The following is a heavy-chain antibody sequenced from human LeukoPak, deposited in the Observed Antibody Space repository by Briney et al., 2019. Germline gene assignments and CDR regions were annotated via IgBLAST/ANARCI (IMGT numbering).Heavy chain of an antibody. J-gene: IGHJ4*02. CDR3: ARDPEDIVVVVAATPGYFDY. V-gene: IGHV4-38-2*02. CDR1: GYSISSGYY. Sequence: PSETLSLTCTVSGYSISSGYYWGWIRQPPGKGLEWIGSIYHSGSTYYNPSLKSRVTISVDTSKNQSSLKLSSVTAADTAVYYCARDPEDIVVVVAATPGYFDYWGQGTLVTVSS. D-gene: IGHD2-15*01. CDR2: IYHSGST.